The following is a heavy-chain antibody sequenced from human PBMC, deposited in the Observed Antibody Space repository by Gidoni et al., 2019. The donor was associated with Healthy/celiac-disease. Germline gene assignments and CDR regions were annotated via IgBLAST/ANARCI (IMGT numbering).Heavy chain of an antibody. J-gene: IGHJ6*02. CDR3: ARERGYSSSWYFYYYYGMDV. CDR2: IKQDGSEK. D-gene: IGHD6-13*01. V-gene: IGHV3-7*01. CDR1: GFTFSSYW. Sequence: EVQLVESGGGLVQPGGSLRLSCAASGFTFSSYWMIWVRQAPGKGLEWVANIKQDGSEKYYVDSVKGRFTISRDNAKNSLYLQMNSLRAEDTAVYYCARERGYSSSWYFYYYYGMDVWGQGTTVTVSS.